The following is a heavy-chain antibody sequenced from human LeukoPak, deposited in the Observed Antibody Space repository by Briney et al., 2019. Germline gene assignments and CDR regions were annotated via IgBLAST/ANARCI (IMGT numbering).Heavy chain of an antibody. CDR1: GGSISSSTYY. Sequence: PSEALSLTCTVSGGSISSSTYYRGWIRQPPGKGLEFIGGMLYSGRTYYNPSLKIRVTISVDTSKNQFSLKLSSVTAADAAVYYCARRRADYNWFDPWGQGTLVTVSS. CDR2: MLYSGRT. CDR3: ARRRADYNWFDP. D-gene: IGHD3-3*01. J-gene: IGHJ5*02. V-gene: IGHV4-39*01.